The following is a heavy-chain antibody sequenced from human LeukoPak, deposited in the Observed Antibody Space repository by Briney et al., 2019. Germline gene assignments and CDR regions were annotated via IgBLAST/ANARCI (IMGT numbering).Heavy chain of an antibody. CDR3: ARGGVAGGMDG. CDR1: GFTFSSYW. D-gene: IGHD6-19*01. V-gene: IGHV3-74*01. J-gene: IGHJ6*02. CDR2: NTSVGDSI. Sequence: GRSLRLSSAVPGFTFSSYWMHWVRQVPGEGLVWVSRNTSVGDSIGYADSVKGRFTFSRANARSTLLLQVNSLKAEDTAVYYCARGGVAGGMDGWGQGTTVTVSS.